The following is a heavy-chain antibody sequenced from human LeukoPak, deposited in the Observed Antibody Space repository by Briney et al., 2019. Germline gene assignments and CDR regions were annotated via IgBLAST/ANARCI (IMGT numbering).Heavy chain of an antibody. D-gene: IGHD1-26*01. V-gene: IGHV4-30-4*01. J-gene: IGHJ4*02. Sequence: WIGYIYYSGSTYYNPSLKSRVTISVDTSKNQFSLKLSSVTAADTAVYYCARDRGGATWFDYWGQGTLVTVSS. CDR2: IYYSGST. CDR3: ARDRGGATWFDY.